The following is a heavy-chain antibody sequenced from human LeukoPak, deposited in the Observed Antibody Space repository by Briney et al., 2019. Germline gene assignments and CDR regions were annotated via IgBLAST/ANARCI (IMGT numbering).Heavy chain of an antibody. CDR2: IYYSGST. D-gene: IGHD2-21*01. CDR3: ARGLAYCGGDCYNY. V-gene: IGHV4-59*12. Sequence: SETLSLTCTVSGGSISSYYWSWIRQPPGKGLEWIGYIYYSGSTNYNPSLKSRVTISVDTSKNQFSLKLSSVTAADTAVYYCARGLAYCGGDCYNYWGQGTLVTVSS. CDR1: GGSISSYY. J-gene: IGHJ4*02.